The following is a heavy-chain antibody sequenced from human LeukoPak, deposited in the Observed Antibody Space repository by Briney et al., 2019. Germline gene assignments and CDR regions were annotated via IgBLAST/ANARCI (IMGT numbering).Heavy chain of an antibody. CDR1: GFTFSSYA. J-gene: IGHJ4*02. CDR3: AKDAGETRGTTTVVTPNFDY. CDR2: ISGSGGST. Sequence: GGPLRLSCAASGFTFSSYAMSWVRQAPGKGLEWVSAISGSGGSTYYADSVKGRFTISRDNSKNTLYLQMNSLRAEDTAVYYCAKDAGETRGTTTVVTPNFDYWGQGTLVTVSS. V-gene: IGHV3-23*01. D-gene: IGHD4-23*01.